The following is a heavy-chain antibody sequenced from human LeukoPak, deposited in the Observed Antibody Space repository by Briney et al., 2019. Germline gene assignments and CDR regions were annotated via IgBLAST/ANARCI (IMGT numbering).Heavy chain of an antibody. J-gene: IGHJ4*02. CDR2: ISYDGSNK. Sequence: GGSLRLSCAASGFNFSSYAMLCVRQAPGKGLEWVAVISYDGSNKYYADSVKGRFTISRDNSKNTLYLQMNSLRAEDTAVYYCARERDYYDSSGPLCYWGQGTLVTVSS. CDR3: ARERDYYDSSGPLCY. CDR1: GFNFSSYA. V-gene: IGHV3-30-3*01. D-gene: IGHD3-22*01.